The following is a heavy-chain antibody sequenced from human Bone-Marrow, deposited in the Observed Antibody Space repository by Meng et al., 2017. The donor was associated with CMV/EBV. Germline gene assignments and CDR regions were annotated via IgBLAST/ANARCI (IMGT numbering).Heavy chain of an antibody. CDR1: GFTFSSYA. Sequence: GESLKISFAASGFTFSSYAMSWVRQAPGKGLEGVSASSGSGGSTYYADSVKGRITISRDNSKNTLYLQMNSLRAEDTAVYYCAKEQLPIYYNYGMDVWGQGTMVTVSS. CDR2: SSGSGGST. CDR3: AKEQLPIYYNYGMDV. V-gene: IGHV3-23*01. J-gene: IGHJ6*02. D-gene: IGHD1-1*01.